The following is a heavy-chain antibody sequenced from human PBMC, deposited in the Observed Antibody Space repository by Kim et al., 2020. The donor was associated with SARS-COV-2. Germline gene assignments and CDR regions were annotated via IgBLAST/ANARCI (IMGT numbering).Heavy chain of an antibody. CDR3: ARGSSAGPYYYYGMDV. V-gene: IGHV1-8*01. J-gene: IGHJ6*02. CDR1: GYTFTSYD. Sequence: ASVKVSCKASGYTFTSYDINWVRQATGQGLEWMGWMNPNSGNTGYAQKFQGRVTMTRNTSISTAYMELSSLRSEDTAVYYCARGSSAGPYYYYGMDVWGQGTTVTVSS. D-gene: IGHD6-13*01. CDR2: MNPNSGNT.